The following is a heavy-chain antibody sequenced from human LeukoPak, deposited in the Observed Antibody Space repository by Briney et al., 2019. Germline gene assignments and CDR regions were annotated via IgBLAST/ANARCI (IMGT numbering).Heavy chain of an antibody. J-gene: IGHJ6*03. CDR2: IYYSGST. V-gene: IGHV4-59*11. Sequence: SETLSLTCTVSGGSISSHYWSWIRQPPGKGLEWIGYIYYSGSTNYNPSLKSRVTISVDTSKNQFSLKLSSVTAADTAVYYCARDSREYYDFWSGYQPNYYMDVWGKGTTVTVSS. CDR1: GGSISSHY. D-gene: IGHD3-3*01. CDR3: ARDSREYYDFWSGYQPNYYMDV.